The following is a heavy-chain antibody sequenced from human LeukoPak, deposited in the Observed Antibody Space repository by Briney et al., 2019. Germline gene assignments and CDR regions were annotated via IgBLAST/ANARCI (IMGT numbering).Heavy chain of an antibody. CDR3: ARGPYVIRGYYGLDV. J-gene: IGHJ6*02. Sequence: GGSLRLSCAASGFTFSTYAMSWVRQAPGKGLEWVSAISGSGDITYLADSVKGRFTISRDNSKNTLYLQMNSLRAEDTAVYYCARGPYVIRGYYGLDVWGQGTTVTFSS. D-gene: IGHD3-16*01. CDR1: GFTFSTYA. V-gene: IGHV3-23*01. CDR2: ISGSGDIT.